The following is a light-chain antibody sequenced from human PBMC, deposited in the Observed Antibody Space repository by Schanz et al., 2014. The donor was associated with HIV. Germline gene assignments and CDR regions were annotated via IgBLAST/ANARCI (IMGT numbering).Light chain of an antibody. V-gene: IGKV3-11*01. Sequence: ETVLTQSPGSLSLSPGERATLSCRASQSVSSSVAWYQQRPGQPPRLLIYDGSTRATGIPARFSGSGSGTDCTLTITSLEPEDFATYYCQQRKNWPPLYSFGQGTKLEIK. CDR3: QQRKNWPPLYS. CDR1: QSVSSS. CDR2: DGS. J-gene: IGKJ2*01.